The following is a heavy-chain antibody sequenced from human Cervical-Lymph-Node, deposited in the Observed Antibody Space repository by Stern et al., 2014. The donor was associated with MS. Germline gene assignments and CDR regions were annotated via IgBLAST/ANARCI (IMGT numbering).Heavy chain of an antibody. J-gene: IGHJ4*02. Sequence: QVQLVQSGGEVKKPGASVKVSCKASGYTFTTYGFNWVRQAPGEGLEWMGWISTFNGNTNYAPRFQGRVTMTTDSPTSTASMELRSLRSDDTAVYYCVRDEGYSYGLYWGQGTLVTVS. CDR3: VRDEGYSYGLY. CDR2: ISTFNGNT. CDR1: GYTFTTYG. V-gene: IGHV1-18*01. D-gene: IGHD5-18*01.